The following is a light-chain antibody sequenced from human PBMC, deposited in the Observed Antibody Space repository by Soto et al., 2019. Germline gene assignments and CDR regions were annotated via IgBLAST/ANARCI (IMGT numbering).Light chain of an antibody. CDR1: QSSSSY. CDR2: AAS. V-gene: IGKV1-39*01. Sequence: DIQMTQSPSSLSASVGDSVTITCQRSQSSSSYLNWYQQKTGRAPKLLIYAASSLQSGVPSRFSGSGSGTDFTLTISSLQPEDFATYYCQQSYSTPTWTFGQGIKVDIK. CDR3: QQSYSTPTWT. J-gene: IGKJ1*01.